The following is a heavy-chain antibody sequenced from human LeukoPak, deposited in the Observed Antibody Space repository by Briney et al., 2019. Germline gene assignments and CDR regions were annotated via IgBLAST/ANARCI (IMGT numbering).Heavy chain of an antibody. Sequence: VASVKVSCKASGYTFTSYGISWVRQAPGQGLEWMGRIIPILGIANYAQKFQGRVTITADKSTSTAYMELSSLRSEDTAVYYCARDLSWSGYPSGPDVWGQGTTVTVSS. J-gene: IGHJ6*02. CDR1: GYTFTSYG. D-gene: IGHD3-3*01. CDR3: ARDLSWSGYPSGPDV. V-gene: IGHV1-69*04. CDR2: IIPILGIA.